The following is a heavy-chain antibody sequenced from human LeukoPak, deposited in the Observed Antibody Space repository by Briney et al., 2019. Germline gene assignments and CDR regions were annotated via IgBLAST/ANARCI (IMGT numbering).Heavy chain of an antibody. CDR2: IYYSGST. CDR3: ARSSLDYYDSSGYMYYFDY. D-gene: IGHD3-22*01. Sequence: SETLSLTCTVSGGSISSSSYYWRWIPQPRGKGLEWFGSIYYSGSTYYNPSLKSRVTISVDTSKNQFSLKLSSVTAADTAVYYCARSSLDYYDSSGYMYYFDYWGQGTLVTVSS. J-gene: IGHJ4*02. V-gene: IGHV4-39*01. CDR1: GGSISSSSYY.